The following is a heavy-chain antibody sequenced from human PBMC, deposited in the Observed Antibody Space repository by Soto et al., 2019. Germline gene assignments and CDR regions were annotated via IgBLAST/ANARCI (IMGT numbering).Heavy chain of an antibody. CDR2: IYYIGNT. CDR3: GGQDLGAKGYFFEN. D-gene: IGHD3-10*01. V-gene: IGHV4-39*01. CDR1: NGSISSRSSY. J-gene: IGHJ4*02. Sequence: QLQLQESGSGLVKPSETLSLTCIVSNGSISSRSSYWGWIRQTPGKGLEWIGSIYYIGNTYYNPSPQSRGNIFIGTSEAQFSLKVDSVTGADKAVFFRGGQDLGAKGYFFENWGQGALVTGSS.